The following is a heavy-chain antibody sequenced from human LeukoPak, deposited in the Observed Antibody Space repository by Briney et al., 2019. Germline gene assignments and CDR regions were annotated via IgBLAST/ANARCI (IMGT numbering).Heavy chain of an antibody. J-gene: IGHJ6*02. V-gene: IGHV3-30-3*01. Sequence: GGSLRLSCAASGFTFSSYDMSWVRQAPGKGLEWVAVISYDGSNKYYADSVKGRFTISRDNSKNTLYLQMNSLRAEDTAVYYCARSHTSRRYYYGMDVWGQGTTVTVSS. CDR1: GFTFSSYD. CDR2: ISYDGSNK. D-gene: IGHD2-2*01. CDR3: ARSHTSRRYYYGMDV.